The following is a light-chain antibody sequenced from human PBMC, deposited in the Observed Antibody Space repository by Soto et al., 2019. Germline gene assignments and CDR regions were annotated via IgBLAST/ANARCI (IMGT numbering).Light chain of an antibody. J-gene: IGLJ2*01. CDR2: DVS. Sequence: QCALTQPASVSGSPGQSITISCTGTSSDVGGYNYVSWYQQHPGKAPKLMIYDVSSRPSGVSNRFSGSKSGNTASLTISGLLSEDEADYYCTSYTTNKTPLFGGGTKLTVL. V-gene: IGLV2-14*03. CDR3: TSYTTNKTPL. CDR1: SSDVGGYNY.